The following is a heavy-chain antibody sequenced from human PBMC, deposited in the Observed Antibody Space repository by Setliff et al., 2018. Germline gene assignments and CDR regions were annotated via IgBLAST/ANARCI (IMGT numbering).Heavy chain of an antibody. D-gene: IGHD2-15*01. Sequence: ASVKVSCKASGYTFTNSIMNWVRQAPGQGLEWMGWISAYNGNTYHAQKFQDRLSMTTNTSTSTAYMELRSLRADDTAVYYCERLVRHCTRISCQRTSEADLWGQGTQVTVSS. J-gene: IGHJ5*02. CDR3: ERLVRHCTRISCQRTSEADL. CDR2: ISAYNGNT. CDR1: GYTFTNSI. V-gene: IGHV1-18*04.